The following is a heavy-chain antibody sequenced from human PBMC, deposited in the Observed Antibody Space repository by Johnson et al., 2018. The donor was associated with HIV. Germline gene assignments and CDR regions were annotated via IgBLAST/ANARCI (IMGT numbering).Heavy chain of an antibody. Sequence: VQLVESGGGVVQPGRSLRLSCAASGFTFSSYAMHWVRQAPGKGLEWVANIKQDGSENYYVDSVKGRFTISRDNAKNSLYLQMNSLRAEDTAVYYCARSEEWRGEGVYQIGGQGTMVTVSS. D-gene: IGHD6-13*01. J-gene: IGHJ3*02. CDR3: ARSEEWRGEGVYQI. V-gene: IGHV3-7*03. CDR1: GFTFSSYA. CDR2: IKQDGSEN.